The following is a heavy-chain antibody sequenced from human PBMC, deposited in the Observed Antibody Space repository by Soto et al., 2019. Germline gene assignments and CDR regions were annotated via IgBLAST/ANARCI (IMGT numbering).Heavy chain of an antibody. CDR1: GFMFSSYS. J-gene: IGHJ4*02. Sequence: EVQLVESGGGLVQPGGSLRLSCAASGFMFSSYSMHWVRQAPGRGLEWVSYISSSSSTIYYADSVKGRFTISRDNAKNSLYLQMNSLRAEDTAVYYCARDLPSCSGGSCWDYWGQGTLVTVSS. V-gene: IGHV3-48*01. D-gene: IGHD2-15*01. CDR2: ISSSSSTI. CDR3: ARDLPSCSGGSCWDY.